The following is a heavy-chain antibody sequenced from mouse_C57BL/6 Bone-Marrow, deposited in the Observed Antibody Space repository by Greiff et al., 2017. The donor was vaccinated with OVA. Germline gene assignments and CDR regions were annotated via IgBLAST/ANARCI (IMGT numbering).Heavy chain of an antibody. Sequence: QVQLQQSGAELVRPGASVKMSCKASGYTFTSYNMHWVKQTPRQGLEWIGAIYPGNGDTSYTQKFKGKATLTVDKSSSTAYMQLSSLTSEDSAVYFCARWAYYDYYYYAMDYWGQGTSVTVSS. D-gene: IGHD2-4*01. J-gene: IGHJ4*01. CDR1: GYTFTSYN. V-gene: IGHV1-12*01. CDR3: ARWAYYDYYYYAMDY. CDR2: IYPGNGDT.